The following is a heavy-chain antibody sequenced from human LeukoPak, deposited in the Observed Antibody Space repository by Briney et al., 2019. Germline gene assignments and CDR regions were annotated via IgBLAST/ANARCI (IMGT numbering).Heavy chain of an antibody. CDR2: ISGTSGTT. CDR1: GFTFSSYG. CDR3: AKESEAIPAAGTFDS. D-gene: IGHD6-13*01. V-gene: IGHV3-23*01. Sequence: GGSLRLSCAASGFTFSSYGMNWVRQAPGKGLEWVSAISGTSGTTYYADSVKGRFTISRDNSKNMLFLLMNSLRTEDTAVYYCAKESEAIPAAGTFDSWGQGTLVTVSS. J-gene: IGHJ5*01.